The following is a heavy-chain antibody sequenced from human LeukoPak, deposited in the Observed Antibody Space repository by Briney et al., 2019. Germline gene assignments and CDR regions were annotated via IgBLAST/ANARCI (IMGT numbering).Heavy chain of an antibody. J-gene: IGHJ4*02. CDR1: GYTFTGYY. V-gene: IGHV1-2*02. Sequence: ASVKVSCKASGYTFTGYYMHWVRQAPGQGLEWMGWINPNSGGTNYAQKFQGRVTITADESTCTAYMELSSLRSEDTAVYYCARDGSGGSWIHFDYWGQGTLVTVSS. D-gene: IGHD2-15*01. CDR2: INPNSGGT. CDR3: ARDGSGGSWIHFDY.